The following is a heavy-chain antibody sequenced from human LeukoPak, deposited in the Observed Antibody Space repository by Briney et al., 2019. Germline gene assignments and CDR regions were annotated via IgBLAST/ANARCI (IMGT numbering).Heavy chain of an antibody. V-gene: IGHV4-34*01. Sequence: SETLSLTCAVYGGPFSGYYWSWIRQPPGKGLEWIGEINHSGSTNYNPSLKSRVTISVDTSKNQFSLKLSSVTAADTAVYYCARGLGLLWLGDWGQGTLVTVSS. CDR3: ARGLGLLWLGD. CDR1: GGPFSGYY. J-gene: IGHJ4*02. CDR2: INHSGST. D-gene: IGHD3-10*01.